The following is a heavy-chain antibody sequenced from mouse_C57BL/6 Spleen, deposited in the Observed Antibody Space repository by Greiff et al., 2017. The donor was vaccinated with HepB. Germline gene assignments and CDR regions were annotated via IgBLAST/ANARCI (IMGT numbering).Heavy chain of an antibody. D-gene: IGHD3-1*01. CDR2: IDPSDSYT. J-gene: IGHJ4*01. V-gene: IGHV1-59*01. Sequence: VQLQQSGAELVRPGTSVKLSCKASGYTFTSYWMHWVKQRPGQGLEWIGVIDPSDSYTNYNQKFKGKATLTVDTSSSTAYMQLSSLTSEDSAVYYCARSGRTDAMDDWGQGTSVTVSS. CDR1: GYTFTSYW. CDR3: ARSGRTDAMDD.